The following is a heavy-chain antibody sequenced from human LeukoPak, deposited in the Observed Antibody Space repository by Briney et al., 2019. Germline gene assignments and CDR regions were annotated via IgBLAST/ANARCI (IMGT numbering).Heavy chain of an antibody. CDR3: ARHVIGDHFDY. CDR1: GGSISSYY. D-gene: IGHD4-17*01. CDR2: IYYSGST. V-gene: IGHV4-59*08. J-gene: IGHJ4*02. Sequence: PSETLSLTCTVSGGSISSYYWSWIRQPPGKGLEWIGYIYYSGSTNYNPSLKSRVTISVDTSKNQFSLKLSSVTAADTAVYYCARHVIGDHFDYRGQGTLVTVSS.